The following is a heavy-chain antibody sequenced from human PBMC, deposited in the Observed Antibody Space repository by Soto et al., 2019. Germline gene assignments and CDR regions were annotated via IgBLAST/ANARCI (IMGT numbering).Heavy chain of an antibody. CDR1: GGPFSVFY. V-gene: IGHV4-34*12. CDR3: ARDKITVLFYY. J-gene: IGHJ4*02. Sequence: SETLSLTYGVYGGPFSVFYWTWNRQPPGAGLEWIGEIILRVSTNFTPFLNSLVIISVDTSKNHFSLKLISLTAAETVVYYCARDKITVLFYYWGQGTLV. CDR2: IILRVST. D-gene: IGHD3-10*01.